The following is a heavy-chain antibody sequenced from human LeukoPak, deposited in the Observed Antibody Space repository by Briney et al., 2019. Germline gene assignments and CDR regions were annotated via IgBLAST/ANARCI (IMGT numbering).Heavy chain of an antibody. D-gene: IGHD1-26*01. CDR1: GDSVSSNSVT. Sequence: SQTLSLTCAISGDSVSSNSVTWNWIRQSPSRGLEWLGRTYYRSKWYNDYAVSVKSRITINPDTSKNQFSLQLNSVTPEDTAVYYCARDRWELLRALYYYCMDVWGQGTTVTVSS. CDR2: TYYRSKWYN. J-gene: IGHJ6*02. V-gene: IGHV6-1*01. CDR3: ARDRWELLRALYYYCMDV.